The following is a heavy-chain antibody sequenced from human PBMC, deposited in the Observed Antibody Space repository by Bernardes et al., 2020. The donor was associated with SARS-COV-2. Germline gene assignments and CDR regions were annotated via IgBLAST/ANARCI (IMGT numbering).Heavy chain of an antibody. D-gene: IGHD3-3*01. CDR3: ARDHAGPWSGYPDV. V-gene: IGHV3-30*01. Sequence: GGSLRLSCAASGFTFSSYAMHWVRQAPGKGLEWVAVISYDGSNQYYADSVKGRFTISRDNSKNTLYLQMNSLRAEDTAVYYCARDHAGPWSGYPDVWGQGTTVTGSS. CDR1: GFTFSSYA. CDR2: ISYDGSNQ. J-gene: IGHJ6*02.